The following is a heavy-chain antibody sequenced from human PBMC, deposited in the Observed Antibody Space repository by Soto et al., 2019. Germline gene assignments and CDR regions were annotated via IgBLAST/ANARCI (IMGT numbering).Heavy chain of an antibody. D-gene: IGHD5-18*01. CDR2: IYYTGRT. CDR3: ARDIRGYSRAFDF. Sequence: XETLSLACTVAGCSVSSASSYWTWIRQPPGKGLEWIGYIYYTGRTNYNPSLKSRVTMSVDTSTNQFSLKPTSVTAADAAVYYCARDIRGYSRAFDFWGRGTLVTVSS. CDR1: GCSVSSASSY. J-gene: IGHJ4*02. V-gene: IGHV4-61*01.